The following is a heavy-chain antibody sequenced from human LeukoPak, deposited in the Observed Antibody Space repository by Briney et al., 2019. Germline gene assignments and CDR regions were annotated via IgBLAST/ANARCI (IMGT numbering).Heavy chain of an antibody. CDR3: ASPSWVYGIDY. CDR1: GFTFSDYY. J-gene: IGHJ4*02. D-gene: IGHD3-10*01. CDR2: FSSSGSTI. V-gene: IGHV3-11*01. Sequence: GGSLRLSCAASGFTFSDYYMSWIRQAPGKGLEWVSYFSSSGSTIYYADSVKGRFTISRDNAKNSLYLQMNSLRAEDTAVYYCASPSWVYGIDYWGQGTLVTVSS.